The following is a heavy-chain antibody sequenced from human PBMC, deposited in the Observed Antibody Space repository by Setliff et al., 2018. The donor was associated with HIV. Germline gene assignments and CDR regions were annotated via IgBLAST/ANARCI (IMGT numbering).Heavy chain of an antibody. CDR3: ARGSSPDDH. CDR1: GYTFTSDF. V-gene: IGHV1-46*01. J-gene: IGHJ4*02. Sequence: ASVKVSCKASGYTFTSDFMHWVRQAPGQGLEWMGIINPGDGATTYAQMFQGRITMTKDTSTSTVYLELSSLRSEDTAVYYCARGSSPDDHWDQGTLVTVSS. CDR2: INPGDGAT.